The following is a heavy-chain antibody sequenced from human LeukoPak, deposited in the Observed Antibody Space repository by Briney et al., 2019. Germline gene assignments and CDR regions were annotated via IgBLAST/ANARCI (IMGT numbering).Heavy chain of an antibody. CDR2: IFYSGST. CDR1: GGSVSSGNYY. J-gene: IGHJ6*03. CDR3: AREIITAGYYYYMDV. V-gene: IGHV4-61*01. D-gene: IGHD6-25*01. Sequence: SETLSLTCTVSGGSVSSGNYYWSWIRQPPGKGLEWIGYIFYSGSTKYNPSLKSRVTISVDTSKNQFSLKVGSVTAADTAVYYCAREIITAGYYYYMDVWGKGTTVTVSS.